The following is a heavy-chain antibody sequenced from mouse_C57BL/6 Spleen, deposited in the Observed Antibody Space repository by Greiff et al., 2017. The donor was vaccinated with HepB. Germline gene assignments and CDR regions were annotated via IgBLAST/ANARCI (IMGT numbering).Heavy chain of an antibody. CDR3: ARGYGNYDMDY. V-gene: IGHV5-17*01. J-gene: IGHJ2*01. CDR2: ISPGSSTI. CDR1: GFTFSDYG. Sequence: EVMLVESGGGLVKPGGSLKLSCAASGFTFSDYGMHWVRQAPEQGLEWVAYISPGSSTIYYADTVKGRVTISRDNAKNTLFLQMTRLRSEYTAMYYCARGYGNYDMDYWGQGTTVTVSS. D-gene: IGHD2-1*01.